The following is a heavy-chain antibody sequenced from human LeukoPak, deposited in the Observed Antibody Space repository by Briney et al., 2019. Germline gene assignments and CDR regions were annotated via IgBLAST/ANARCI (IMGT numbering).Heavy chain of an antibody. D-gene: IGHD2-2*01. CDR3: VKYSNSCYDP. V-gene: IGHV3-64D*06. Sequence: GGSLRLSCSASAFTFNIYAMHWVRQAPGTGLEYVSAISTDGRGTYYADSVKGRFTISRDNSKNTLYLQMSSLRPEDTAIYYCVKYSNSCYDPWGQGTLVTVS. CDR1: AFTFNIYA. CDR2: ISTDGRGT. J-gene: IGHJ5*02.